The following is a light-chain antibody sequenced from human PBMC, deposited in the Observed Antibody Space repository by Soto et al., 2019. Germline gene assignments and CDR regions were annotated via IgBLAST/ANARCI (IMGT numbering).Light chain of an antibody. V-gene: IGKV3-20*01. CDR3: QQYGSSGT. CDR2: GAS. CDR1: QSVSSN. Sequence: EIVMTQSPATLSVSPGERATLSCRASQSVSSNLAWYQQKPGQAPRLLIYGASNRATGIPDRFSGSVSGTDFTLTISRLEPEDFAVYYCQQYGSSGTFSQGTKV. J-gene: IGKJ1*01.